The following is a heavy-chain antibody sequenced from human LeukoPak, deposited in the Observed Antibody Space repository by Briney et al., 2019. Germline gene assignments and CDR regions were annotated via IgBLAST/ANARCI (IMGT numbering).Heavy chain of an antibody. Sequence: GGSLRLSCAVSGFTFTDYWMNWVRQAPGKGLEWVASIRQDGGEKSYVDSVKGRFTISRDNTKSTLYLQINSLRAEDTAVYYCARDGTAAGLYFDLWGQGTLVTVSS. V-gene: IGHV3-7*01. D-gene: IGHD6-13*01. CDR3: ARDGTAAGLYFDL. J-gene: IGHJ4*01. CDR1: GFTFTDYW. CDR2: IRQDGGEK.